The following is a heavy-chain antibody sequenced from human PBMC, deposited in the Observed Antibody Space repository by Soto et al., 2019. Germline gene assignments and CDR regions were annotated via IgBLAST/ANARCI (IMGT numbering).Heavy chain of an antibody. CDR2: AHQSGRT. CDR1: GDSMTSSNW. J-gene: IGHJ4*02. CDR3: ARSEATGLDY. D-gene: IGHD1-26*01. V-gene: IGHV4-4*02. Sequence: QVQLQESGPGLVKPAGTLSLTCTVSGDSMTSSNWWNWVRQSPGKGLEWIGEAHQSGRTNYNPSLKSRVTRSVDKSKTHFSLKLSSVTASDTAVYYCARSEATGLDYWGQGTLVTVSS.